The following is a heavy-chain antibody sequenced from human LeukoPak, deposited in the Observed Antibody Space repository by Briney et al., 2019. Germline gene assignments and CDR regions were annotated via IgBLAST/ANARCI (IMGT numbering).Heavy chain of an antibody. Sequence: AGGSLRLSCAASGFTFSSYGMHWVRQAPGKGLEWVAVISYDGSNKYYADSVKGRFTISRDNSKNTLYLQMNSLRAEDTAVYYCARRGESMVRGVIAYYFDYWGQGTLVTVSS. J-gene: IGHJ4*02. D-gene: IGHD3-10*01. CDR2: ISYDGSNK. V-gene: IGHV3-30*03. CDR3: ARRGESMVRGVIAYYFDY. CDR1: GFTFSSYG.